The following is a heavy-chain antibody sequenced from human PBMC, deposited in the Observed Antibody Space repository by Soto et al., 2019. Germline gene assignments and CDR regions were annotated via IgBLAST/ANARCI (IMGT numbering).Heavy chain of an antibody. J-gene: IGHJ3*02. V-gene: IGHV2-5*02. Sequence: GPTLVNPTQTLTLTCTFSGFSIITSGVGVGWIRQPPGKAPEWLALIYWDGDKRYSPSLKSRLTITKDSSKNQVVLTMTNMDPVDTATYFCAHRQISLVRGANAFDIWGQGTMVTVS. CDR3: AHRQISLVRGANAFDI. CDR2: IYWDGDK. D-gene: IGHD3-10*01. CDR1: GFSIITSGVG.